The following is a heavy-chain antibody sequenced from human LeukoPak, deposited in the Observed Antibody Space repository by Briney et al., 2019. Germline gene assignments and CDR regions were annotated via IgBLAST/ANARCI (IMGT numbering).Heavy chain of an antibody. J-gene: IGHJ5*02. CDR2: ISSSSSYI. V-gene: IGHV3-21*01. CDR3: ARDRTIAVAGSNWFDP. CDR1: GFTFSSYS. D-gene: IGHD6-19*01. Sequence: GGSLRLSCAASGFTFSSYSMNWVRQAPGKGLEWVSSISSSSSYIYYADSVKGRFTISRDNAENSLYLQMNSLRAEDTAVCYCARDRTIAVAGSNWFDPWGQGTLVTVSS.